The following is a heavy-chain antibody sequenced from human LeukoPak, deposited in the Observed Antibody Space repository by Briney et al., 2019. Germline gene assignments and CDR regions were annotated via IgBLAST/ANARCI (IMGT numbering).Heavy chain of an antibody. Sequence: GGSLRRSCAASGFTFSSYGMHWVRQAPGKGLEWVAVISYDGSNKYYADSVKGRFTISRDNSKNTLYLQMNSLRAEDTAVYYCAKSPVTGAPFDYWGQGTLVTVSS. CDR3: AKSPVTGAPFDY. D-gene: IGHD1-20*01. V-gene: IGHV3-30*18. J-gene: IGHJ4*02. CDR1: GFTFSSYG. CDR2: ISYDGSNK.